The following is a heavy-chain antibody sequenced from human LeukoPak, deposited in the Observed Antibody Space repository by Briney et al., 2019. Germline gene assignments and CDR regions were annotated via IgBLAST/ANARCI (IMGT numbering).Heavy chain of an antibody. D-gene: IGHD2-21*01. Sequence: GGSLRLSCAASGFTFSSYAMSWVRQAPGKGLEWVSAISVSGGSTYYAASVKGRVTISGNNSKNTLYLQMNNLRAEDTAVYYCAKFLPTHIVVANYYFDYWGQGTLVTVSS. CDR1: GFTFSSYA. CDR3: AKFLPTHIVVANYYFDY. CDR2: ISVSGGST. V-gene: IGHV3-23*01. J-gene: IGHJ4*02.